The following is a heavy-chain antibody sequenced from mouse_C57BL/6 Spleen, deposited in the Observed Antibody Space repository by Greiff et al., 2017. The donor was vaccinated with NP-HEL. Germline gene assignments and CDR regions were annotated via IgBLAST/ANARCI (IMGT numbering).Heavy chain of an antibody. CDR1: GYTFTDYY. V-gene: IGHV1-26*01. Sequence: EVQLQQSGPELVKPGASVKISCKASGYTFTDYYMNWVKQSHGKSLEWIGDINPNNGGTSYNQKFKGKATLTVDKSSSTAYMELRSLTSEDSAVYYCARHYSNPYYAMDYWGQGTSVTVSS. CDR2: INPNNGGT. D-gene: IGHD2-5*01. CDR3: ARHYSNPYYAMDY. J-gene: IGHJ4*01.